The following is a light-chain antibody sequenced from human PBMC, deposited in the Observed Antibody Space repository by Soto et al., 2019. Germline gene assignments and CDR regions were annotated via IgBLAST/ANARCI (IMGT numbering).Light chain of an antibody. CDR1: QSLLHSNGYNY. CDR2: LGS. V-gene: IGKV2-28*01. J-gene: IGKJ1*01. CDR3: MQALQTPWT. Sequence: DLVMTQSPLSLPVTPGEPASISCRSSQSLLHSNGYNYLDWYLQKQGQSPQLLIYLGSNRASGVPDRFSGSGSGTDFTLKISRVEAEDVGVYYCMQALQTPWTFGQGTKVEIK.